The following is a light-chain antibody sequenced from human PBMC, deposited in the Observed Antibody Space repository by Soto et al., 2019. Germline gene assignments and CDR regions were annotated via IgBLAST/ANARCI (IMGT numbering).Light chain of an antibody. CDR2: YAS. CDR1: QSVSSY. Sequence: EIVLTQSPATLSLSPGERATLSCRASQSVSSYLAWYQQKHGQAPRLLIYYASNRATGIPPRFSGSGSGTDVTLTISSLEPEDFAVYYFQQRSHWFRTFGGGTKVESK. CDR3: QQRSHWFRT. V-gene: IGKV3-11*01. J-gene: IGKJ4*01.